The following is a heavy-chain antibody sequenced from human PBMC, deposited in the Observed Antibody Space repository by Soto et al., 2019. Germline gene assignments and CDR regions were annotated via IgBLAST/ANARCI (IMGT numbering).Heavy chain of an antibody. CDR3: AREIPSEGGDYSNWFDP. CDR2: IYHSGST. CDR1: GGSISSGGYS. J-gene: IGHJ5*02. V-gene: IGHV4-30-2*01. Sequence: SETLSLTCAVSGGSISSGGYSWSWIRQPPGKGLEWIGYIYHSGSTYYNPSLKSRVTISVDRSKNQFSLKLSSVTAADTAVYYCAREIPSEGGDYSNWFDPWGPGALVTVSS. D-gene: IGHD4-4*01.